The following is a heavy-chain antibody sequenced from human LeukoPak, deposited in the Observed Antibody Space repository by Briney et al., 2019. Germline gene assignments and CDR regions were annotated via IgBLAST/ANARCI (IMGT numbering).Heavy chain of an antibody. Sequence: ASVKVSCKASGYTFTSYGISWVRQAPGQGLEWMGWISAYNGNTNYAQKLQGRVTMTTDTPTSTAYMELRSLRSDDTAVYYCAREREDTEGGIIGYWGQGTLVTVSS. D-gene: IGHD1-26*01. V-gene: IGHV1-18*01. CDR2: ISAYNGNT. CDR1: GYTFTSYG. CDR3: AREREDTEGGIIGY. J-gene: IGHJ4*02.